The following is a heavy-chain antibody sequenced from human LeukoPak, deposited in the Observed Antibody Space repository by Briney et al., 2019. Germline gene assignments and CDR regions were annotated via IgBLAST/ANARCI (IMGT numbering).Heavy chain of an antibody. CDR3: ARVEMATIGQAGVFDY. D-gene: IGHD5-24*01. V-gene: IGHV1-69*05. Sequence: GASVKVSCKASGYTFTGYYMHWVRQAPGQGLEWMGGIIPIFGTANYAQKFQGRVTITTDESTSTAYMELSSLRSEDTAVYYCARVEMATIGQAGVFDYWGQGTLVTVSS. CDR1: GYTFTGYY. CDR2: IIPIFGTA. J-gene: IGHJ4*02.